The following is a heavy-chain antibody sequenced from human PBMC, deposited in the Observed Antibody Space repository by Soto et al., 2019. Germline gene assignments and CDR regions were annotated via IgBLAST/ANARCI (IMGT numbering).Heavy chain of an antibody. CDR3: ARGEVRGPFDI. CDR1: GGSMNSHDYY. CDR2: IHNSGST. D-gene: IGHD3-10*01. Sequence: SLTCTASGGSMNSHDYYCSWIRQPPGKGLEWIGYIHNSGSTYYNPSLKSRLTISSDMSKNQFSLRLNSVTAADTALYFCARGEVRGPFDIWGQGTKVTVSS. V-gene: IGHV4-30-4*01. J-gene: IGHJ3*02.